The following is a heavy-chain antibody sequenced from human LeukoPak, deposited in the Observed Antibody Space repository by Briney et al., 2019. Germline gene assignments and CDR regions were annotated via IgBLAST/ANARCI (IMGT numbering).Heavy chain of an antibody. V-gene: IGHV3-53*01. J-gene: IGHJ6*02. CDR3: ARDRMRYYGMDV. CDR1: GFTVSSNY. Sequence: PGGSLRLSCAASGFTVSSNYMSWVRQAPGKGLEWVSVIYSGGSTYYADSVKGRFTISRDNSKNTLYLQMNSLRAEDTAVYYCARDRMRYYGMDVWGQGTTVTVSS. CDR2: IYSGGST.